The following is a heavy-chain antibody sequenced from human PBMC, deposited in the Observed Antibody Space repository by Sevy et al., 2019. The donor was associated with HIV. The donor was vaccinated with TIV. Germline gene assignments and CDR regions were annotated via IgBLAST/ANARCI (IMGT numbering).Heavy chain of an antibody. CDR1: GFILSSYS. Sequence: GGSLRLSCAASGFILSSYSMNWVRQAPGKGLEWVSYISSSSSTIYYADSVKGRFTISRDNAKNSLYLQMKSLRDEDTAVYYCAREKYYYDSSDAFDIWGQGPMVTVSS. D-gene: IGHD3-22*01. V-gene: IGHV3-48*02. CDR3: AREKYYYDSSDAFDI. J-gene: IGHJ3*02. CDR2: ISSSSSTI.